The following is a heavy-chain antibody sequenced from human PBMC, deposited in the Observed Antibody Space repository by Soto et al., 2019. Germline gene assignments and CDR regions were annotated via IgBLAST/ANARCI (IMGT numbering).Heavy chain of an antibody. Sequence: ASVNVSCKVSGFTLTELSIHWVRQAPGEGLEWMGGFYPEDAETTYAQSFQDRVTMTEDTSTDTAYMELSSLRSEDTAVYYCATTHLGYCSGGSCGWAAHMDVWGQGTTVTVSS. CDR1: GFTLTELS. J-gene: IGHJ6*02. CDR3: ATTHLGYCSGGSCGWAAHMDV. CDR2: FYPEDAET. D-gene: IGHD2-15*01. V-gene: IGHV1-24*01.